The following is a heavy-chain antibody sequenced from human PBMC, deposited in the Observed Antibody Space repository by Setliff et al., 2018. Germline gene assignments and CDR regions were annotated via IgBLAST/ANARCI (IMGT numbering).Heavy chain of an antibody. D-gene: IGHD3-10*01. J-gene: IGHJ5*02. CDR3: ARHRAEDYYGSGTIIWGWFDP. CDR1: GYSISSGYY. V-gene: IGHV4-38-2*01. Sequence: SETLSLTCAVSGYSISSGYYWGWIRQPPGKGLEWIGSIYHSGSTYYNPSLRSRVTISVDTSKNQFSLKLSSVTAADTAVYYCARHRAEDYYGSGTIIWGWFDPWGQGTLVTVSS. CDR2: IYHSGST.